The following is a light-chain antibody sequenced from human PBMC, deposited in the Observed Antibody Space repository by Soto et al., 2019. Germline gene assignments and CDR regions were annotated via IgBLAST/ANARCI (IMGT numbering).Light chain of an antibody. Sequence: QSALTQPPSASGSPGQSVTISCTGTTSDYVSWYQQYPGKAPDLRIYDVTKRPSGVPDRFSGSKSGTTASLTVAGLQAEDEAAYFCSSHAGARNSLFGGGTKLTGL. J-gene: IGLJ2*01. V-gene: IGLV2-8*01. CDR2: DVT. CDR1: TSDY. CDR3: SSHAGARNSL.